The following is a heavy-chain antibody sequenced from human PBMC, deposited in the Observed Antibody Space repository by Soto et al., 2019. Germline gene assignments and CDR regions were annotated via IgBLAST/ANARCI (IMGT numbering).Heavy chain of an antibody. J-gene: IGHJ4*01. Sequence: LAITSAVCGVTVYGSRVSLRLKRQPPGKGLEWIGYIYYSGTTNYNPSLKSRVTMSVDTSTNQFSLKLSSVTAADTAVYYCSKTGVVDGVVLDGIYYFDYRGHGTPVTVSS. CDR1: GVTVYGSRVS. V-gene: IGHV4-61*01. CDR2: IYYSGTT. CDR3: SKTGVVDGVVLDGIYYFDY. D-gene: IGHD2-8*02.